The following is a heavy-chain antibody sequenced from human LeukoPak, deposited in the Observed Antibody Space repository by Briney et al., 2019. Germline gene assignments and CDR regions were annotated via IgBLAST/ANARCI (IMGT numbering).Heavy chain of an antibody. V-gene: IGHV3-48*03. Sequence: GGSLRLSCAASGFTFSRYEMNWVRQAPGEGLEWVSYISTSDTSIYYADSVKGRFTISRDNAKNSLYLQMNSLRAEDTAVYYCARERASCGGDCSDYWGQGTLVTVSS. CDR3: ARERASCGGDCSDY. J-gene: IGHJ4*02. D-gene: IGHD2-21*02. CDR1: GFTFSRYE. CDR2: ISTSDTSI.